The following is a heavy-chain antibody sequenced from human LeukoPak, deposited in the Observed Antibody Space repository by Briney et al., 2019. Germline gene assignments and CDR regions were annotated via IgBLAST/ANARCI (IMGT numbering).Heavy chain of an antibody. CDR2: IVVGSGNT. D-gene: IGHD3-22*01. CDR1: GFTFTSST. J-gene: IGHJ4*02. Sequence: SVKVSCKASGFTFTSSTVQWVRQARGQRLEWIGWIVVGSGNTNYAQKFQERVTITRDMSTSTAYMELSSLRSEDTAVYYCAADQLHYDSSCSKENWGQGTLVTVSS. CDR3: AADQLHYDSSCSKEN. V-gene: IGHV1-58*01.